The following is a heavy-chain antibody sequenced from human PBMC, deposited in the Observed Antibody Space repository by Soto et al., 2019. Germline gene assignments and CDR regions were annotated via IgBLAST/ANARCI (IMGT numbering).Heavy chain of an antibody. CDR2: ISSSSSYT. CDR3: VRDRRDGYPKYYYYGRDV. Sequence: GGSLRLSCAASGFTFSDYYMSWIRQAPGKGLEWVSYISSSSSYTNYADSVKGRFTISRDNAKNSLYLQMNSLRAEDTAVYYCVRDRRDGYPKYYYYGRDVWGQGTTVTVAS. CDR1: GFTFSDYY. V-gene: IGHV3-11*06. D-gene: IGHD2-21*01. J-gene: IGHJ6*02.